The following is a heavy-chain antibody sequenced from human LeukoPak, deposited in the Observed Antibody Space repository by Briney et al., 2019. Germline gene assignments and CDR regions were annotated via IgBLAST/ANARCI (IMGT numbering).Heavy chain of an antibody. V-gene: IGHV4-59*11. D-gene: IGHD6-13*01. CDR2: IYYSGST. CDR1: GGSISSHY. CDR3: ARISSSNWYNERGAFDV. J-gene: IGHJ3*01. Sequence: SETLSLTCTVSGGSISSHYWSWIRQSPGKGLEWIGYIYYSGSTNYNPSLKSRVTISVDTSKNQFSLKLSSVTAADTAVYYCARISSSNWYNERGAFDVWGQGTMVTVSS.